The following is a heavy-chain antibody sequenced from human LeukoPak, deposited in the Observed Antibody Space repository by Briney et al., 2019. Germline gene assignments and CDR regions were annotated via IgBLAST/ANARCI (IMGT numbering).Heavy chain of an antibody. J-gene: IGHJ4*02. Sequence: PGGSLRLSCAASGFTVSSNYMSWVRQASGEGLEWVSIIYSGGITYYADSVKGRFTISRDNSKNTLYLQMNSLRAEDTAVYYCARSSAYGGRVDYWGQGTLVTVSS. V-gene: IGHV3-53*01. CDR2: IYSGGIT. D-gene: IGHD4-23*01. CDR1: GFTVSSNY. CDR3: ARSSAYGGRVDY.